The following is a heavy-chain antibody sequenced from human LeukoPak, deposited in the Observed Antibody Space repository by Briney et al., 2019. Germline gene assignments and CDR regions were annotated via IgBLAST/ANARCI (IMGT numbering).Heavy chain of an antibody. CDR1: GFTFSSYA. D-gene: IGHD3-22*01. Sequence: PGGSLRLSCAASGFTFSSYAMSWVRQASGKGLEWVSAISGSGGSTYYADSVKGRFTISRDNSKNTLYLQMNSLRAEDTAVYYCAKDLYYDSSGSDAFDIWGQGTMVTVSS. V-gene: IGHV3-23*01. CDR3: AKDLYYDSSGSDAFDI. CDR2: ISGSGGST. J-gene: IGHJ3*02.